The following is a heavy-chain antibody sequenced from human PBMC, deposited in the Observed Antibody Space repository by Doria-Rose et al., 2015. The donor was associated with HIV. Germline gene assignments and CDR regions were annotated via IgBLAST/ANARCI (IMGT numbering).Heavy chain of an antibody. V-gene: IGHV4-34*01. D-gene: IGHD4-17*01. CDR1: GGSFSGYY. J-gene: IGHJ1*01. Sequence: QVQLQESGAGLLKPSETLSLTCAVYGGSFSGYYWTWIRQSPGKGLEWIGEINHGGSTNYNPSLKCRVTIPLDMSKNQFSLKVTSVTAADTAVYYCARGPSDFGDYVAFQHWGQGTPVTVSS. CDR2: INHGGST. CDR3: ARGPSDFGDYVAFQH.